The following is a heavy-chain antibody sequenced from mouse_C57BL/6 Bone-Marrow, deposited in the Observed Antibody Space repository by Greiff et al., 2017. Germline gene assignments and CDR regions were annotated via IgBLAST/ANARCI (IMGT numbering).Heavy chain of an antibody. V-gene: IGHV8-12*01. CDR1: GFSLSTSGMG. J-gene: IGHJ4*01. D-gene: IGHD1-1*01. CDR3: ARRGITTVVAPYAMDY. CDR2: IYWDDDK. Sequence: QVTLKESGPGILQSSQTLSLTCSFSGFSLSTSGMGVSWIRQPSGKGLEWLAHIYWDDDKRYNPSLKSRLTISKDTSRNQVFLKITSVDTADTATDYWARRGITTVVAPYAMDYWGQGTSVTVSS.